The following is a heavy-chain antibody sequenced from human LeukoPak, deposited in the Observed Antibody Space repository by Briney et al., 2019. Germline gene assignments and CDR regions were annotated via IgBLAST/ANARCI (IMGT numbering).Heavy chain of an antibody. V-gene: IGHV4-39*01. CDR1: GGSISSSSYY. J-gene: IGHJ4*02. CDR2: IYYSGST. CDR3: ARHGRAGGLALN. Sequence: NPSETLSLTCTVSGGSISSSSYYWGWIRQPPGKGLEWIGSIYYSGSTYYNPSLKSRVTISVDTSKNQFSLKLSSVTAADTAVYYCARHGRAGGLALNWGQGTLVTVSS. D-gene: IGHD3-10*01.